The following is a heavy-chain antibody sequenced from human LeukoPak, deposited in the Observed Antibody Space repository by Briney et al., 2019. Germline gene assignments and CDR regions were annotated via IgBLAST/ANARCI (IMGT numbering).Heavy chain of an antibody. Sequence: GGSLRLSCAASGFTFSSYSMNWVRQAPGKGLEWVSSISSSSSYIYYADSVKGRFTISRDNSKNTLYLQMNSLRAEDTAVYYCAQYLRDDYRGSFPFDYWGQGTLVTVSS. CDR1: GFTFSSYS. V-gene: IGHV3-21*04. CDR2: ISSSSSYI. CDR3: AQYLRDDYRGSFPFDY. J-gene: IGHJ4*02. D-gene: IGHD4-11*01.